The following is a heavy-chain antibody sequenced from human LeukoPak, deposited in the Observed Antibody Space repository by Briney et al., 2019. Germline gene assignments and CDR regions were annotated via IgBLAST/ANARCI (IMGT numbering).Heavy chain of an antibody. CDR2: INPNSGGT. CDR3: ARVGLLRFLEWAFDI. J-gene: IGHJ3*02. V-gene: IGHV1-2*02. D-gene: IGHD3-3*01. Sequence: ASVKVSCKASGYTFTGYYMHWVRQAPGQGLEWMGWINPNSGGTNYAQKFQGRVTMTRDTSISTAYMELSRLRSDDTAVYYCARVGLLRFLEWAFDIWGQGTMVTVSS. CDR1: GYTFTGYY.